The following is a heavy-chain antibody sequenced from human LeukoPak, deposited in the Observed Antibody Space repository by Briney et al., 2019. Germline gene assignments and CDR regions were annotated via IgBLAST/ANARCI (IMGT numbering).Heavy chain of an antibody. V-gene: IGHV3-21*01. CDR1: GFTFSSYW. D-gene: IGHD3-16*01. CDR3: VSTSPAFDI. CDR2: ISSSSSYI. J-gene: IGHJ3*02. Sequence: GGSLRLSCAASGFTFSSYWMSWVRQAPGKGLEWVSSISSSSSYINYADSVKGRFTISRDNAKNSLYLQMNSLRAEDTAVYYCVSTSPAFDIWGQGTMVTVSS.